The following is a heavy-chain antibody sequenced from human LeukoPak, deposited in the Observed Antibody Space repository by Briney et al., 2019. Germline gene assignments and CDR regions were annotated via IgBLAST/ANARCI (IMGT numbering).Heavy chain of an antibody. CDR2: ISSSSSYI. J-gene: IGHJ4*02. V-gene: IGHV3-21*04. CDR3: AKDKGDWGSSDY. D-gene: IGHD7-27*01. CDR1: GFTFTSYS. Sequence: GGSLRLSCAASGFTFTSYSMSWVRQALGKGLEWVSSISSSSSYIYYADSVKGRFTISRDNAKNTLYLQMNSLRAEDTAVYYCAKDKGDWGSSDYWGQGTLVTVSS.